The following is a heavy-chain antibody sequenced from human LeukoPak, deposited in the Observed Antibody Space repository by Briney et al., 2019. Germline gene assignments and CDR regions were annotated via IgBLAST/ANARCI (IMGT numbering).Heavy chain of an antibody. V-gene: IGHV4-59*01. CDR2: IYYSGST. CDR3: ARGKGYFDY. Sequence: PSETLSLTCTVSGGSISPYYWSWIRQPPGKGLEWIGYIYYSGSTNYNPSLKSRVTISVDTPRKQFSLKLNSVTAADTAVYYCARGKGYFDYWGQGTLVTVSS. CDR1: GGSISPYY. J-gene: IGHJ4*02.